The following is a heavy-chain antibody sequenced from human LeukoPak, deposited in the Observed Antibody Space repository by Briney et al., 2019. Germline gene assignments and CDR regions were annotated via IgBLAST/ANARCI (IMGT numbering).Heavy chain of an antibody. Sequence: SETLSLTSILSGDSISNYYWSWIRQPPGKGLEWIGYIYYSGSTNYNPSLKSRVTISIDTSRRQFSLKLTSLTAADTAVYYCTRAHWGYAFDIWGQGTMVTI. J-gene: IGHJ3*02. D-gene: IGHD7-27*01. CDR3: TRAHWGYAFDI. V-gene: IGHV4-59*01. CDR2: IYYSGST. CDR1: GDSISNYY.